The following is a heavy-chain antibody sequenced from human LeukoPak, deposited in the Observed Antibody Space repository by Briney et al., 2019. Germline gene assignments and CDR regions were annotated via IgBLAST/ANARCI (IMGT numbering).Heavy chain of an antibody. Sequence: SQTLSLTCTVSGGSISSGSYYWSWIRQPAGQGLEYIGRMYTSGSTNYNPSLKSRVTISVDTSKNQFSLKLSSVTAADTAVYYCARELGYDILTGYYDAFDIWGQGTMVTVSS. CDR2: MYTSGST. CDR1: GGSISSGSYY. J-gene: IGHJ3*02. CDR3: ARELGYDILTGYYDAFDI. D-gene: IGHD3-9*01. V-gene: IGHV4-61*02.